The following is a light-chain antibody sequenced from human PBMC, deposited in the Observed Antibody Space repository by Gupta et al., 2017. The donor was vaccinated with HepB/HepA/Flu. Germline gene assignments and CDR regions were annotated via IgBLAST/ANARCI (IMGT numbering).Light chain of an antibody. CDR1: QSISSY. CDR2: AAF. CDR3: QQSDSTPQT. J-gene: IGKJ2*01. Sequence: DIHMTQSPSSLSASVGDRVTITCRASQSISSYLNWYQQKPGKAPKLLIYAAFSLQSGVPSRFSGSGSGTDFTLTISSLQPEDFATYYCQQSDSTPQTFGQGTKVDIK. V-gene: IGKV1-39*01.